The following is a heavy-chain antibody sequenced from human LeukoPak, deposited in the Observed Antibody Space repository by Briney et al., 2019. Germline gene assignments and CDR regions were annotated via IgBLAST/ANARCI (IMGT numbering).Heavy chain of an antibody. Sequence: PGRSPRLSCAASGFTFDDYAMHGVRQAPGKGLEWVSGISWNSGSIGYADSVKGRFTISRDNAKNSLYLQMNSLRAEDTALYYCAKDIYYDSSGYFDYWGQGTLVTVSS. CDR2: ISWNSGSI. V-gene: IGHV3-9*01. CDR3: AKDIYYDSSGYFDY. CDR1: GFTFDDYA. D-gene: IGHD3-22*01. J-gene: IGHJ4*02.